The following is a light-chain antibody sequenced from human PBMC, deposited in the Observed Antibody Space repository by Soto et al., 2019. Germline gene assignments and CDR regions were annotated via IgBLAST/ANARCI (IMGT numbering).Light chain of an antibody. J-gene: IGKJ1*01. CDR1: QSVSSN. CDR3: QQYNNWPPT. CDR2: GAS. V-gene: IGKV3-15*01. Sequence: EXVXTQSPATLSXXPXXXDTXSCRASQSVSSNLAWYQQKPGQAPRLLIYGASTRATGIPARFSGSGSGTEFTLTICSLQSEDFAVYYCQQYNNWPPTFGQGTKV.